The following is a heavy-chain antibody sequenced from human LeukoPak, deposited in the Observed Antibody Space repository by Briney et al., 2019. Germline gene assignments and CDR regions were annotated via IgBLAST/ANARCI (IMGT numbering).Heavy chain of an antibody. V-gene: IGHV1-8*01. Sequence: ASVKVSCKASGYTFTTYDINWVRQATGQGLEWMGWMNPNSGKTGYAQKFPGRVTMTRNTSISTAYMKLSSLRSEDTAVYYCASHAQGSVYYFNYWGQGTLVTVSS. D-gene: IGHD3-9*01. CDR3: ASHAQGSVYYFNY. CDR2: MNPNSGKT. CDR1: GYTFTTYD. J-gene: IGHJ4*02.